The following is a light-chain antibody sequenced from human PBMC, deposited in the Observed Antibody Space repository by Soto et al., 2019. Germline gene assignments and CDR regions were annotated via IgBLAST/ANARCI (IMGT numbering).Light chain of an antibody. V-gene: IGKV1-5*01. CDR2: DAS. CDR1: QSISNW. Sequence: DIQMTQVPSTLSASVGDRVTITCRASQSISNWLAWYQQKPGKAPNLLIYDASSLEFGVPSRFSGSGFGTEFTLTISSLQPDDFATYYCQHYDTYPFTFGPGTKVDIK. CDR3: QHYDTYPFT. J-gene: IGKJ3*01.